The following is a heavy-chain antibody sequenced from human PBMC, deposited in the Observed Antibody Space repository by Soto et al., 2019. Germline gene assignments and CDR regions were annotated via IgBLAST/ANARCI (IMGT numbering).Heavy chain of an antibody. CDR2: IWYDGSNK. V-gene: IGHV3-33*01. CDR1: GFTFSSYG. J-gene: IGHJ6*02. CDR3: ARDRQVGDFWSGSQPHEVVDYYYGMDV. D-gene: IGHD3-3*01. Sequence: GGSLRLSCAASGFTFSSYGMHWVRQAPGKGLEWVAVIWYDGSNKYYADSVKGRFTISRDNSKNKLYLQMNSLRAEDTAVYYCARDRQVGDFWSGSQPHEVVDYYYGMDVWGQGTTVTVSS.